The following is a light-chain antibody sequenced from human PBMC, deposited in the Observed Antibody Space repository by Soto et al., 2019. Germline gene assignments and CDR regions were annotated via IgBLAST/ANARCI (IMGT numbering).Light chain of an antibody. Sequence: EIVLTQSPGTLSLSPGERATLSCRASQSVNSRYLAWYQQKPGQAPRLLIYGASSRATGIPVRFSGSGSGTDFTLTVSRLEPEDFAVYYCQHYGSSPYTFGQGTKLHIK. CDR1: QSVNSRY. J-gene: IGKJ2*01. CDR3: QHYGSSPYT. CDR2: GAS. V-gene: IGKV3-20*01.